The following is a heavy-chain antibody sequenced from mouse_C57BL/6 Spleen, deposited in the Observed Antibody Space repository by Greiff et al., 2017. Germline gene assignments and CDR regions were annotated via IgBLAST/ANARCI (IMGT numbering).Heavy chain of an antibody. J-gene: IGHJ4*01. V-gene: IGHV1-82*01. CDR3: AREKDSSGYDAMDY. Sequence: VQLVESGPELVKPGASVKISCKASGYAFSSSWMNWVKQRPGKGLEWIGRIYPGDGDTNYNGKFKGKATLTADKSSSTAYMQLSSLTSEDSAVYFCAREKDSSGYDAMDYWGQGTSVTVSS. CDR1: GYAFSSSW. D-gene: IGHD3-2*02. CDR2: IYPGDGDT.